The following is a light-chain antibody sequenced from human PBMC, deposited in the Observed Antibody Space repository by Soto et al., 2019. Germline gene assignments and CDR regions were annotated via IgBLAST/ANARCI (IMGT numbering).Light chain of an antibody. J-gene: IGLJ1*01. CDR3: SSYTCSSTGV. CDR2: EVS. Sequence: QSALTQPASVSGSPGQSITISCTGTSSDVGGYNYVSWYQQHPGKAPKLMIYEVSNRPSGVSDRFSGSKSGNTASLTISGRQAEDEADYYCSSYTCSSTGVFGTGTKVTVL. CDR1: SSDVGGYNY. V-gene: IGLV2-14*01.